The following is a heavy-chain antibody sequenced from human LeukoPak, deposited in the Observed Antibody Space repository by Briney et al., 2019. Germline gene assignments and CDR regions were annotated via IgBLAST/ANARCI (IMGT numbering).Heavy chain of an antibody. Sequence: ASVKVSCKASGYTFTSYGISWVRQAPGQGLEWMGWISAYNGNTNYAQKLQGRVTMTTDTSTSTAYMELRSLRSDDTAVYYCASTVEATTWFDPWGQGTLVTVSS. J-gene: IGHJ5*02. D-gene: IGHD1-26*01. V-gene: IGHV1-18*01. CDR1: GYTFTSYG. CDR2: ISAYNGNT. CDR3: ASTVEATTWFDP.